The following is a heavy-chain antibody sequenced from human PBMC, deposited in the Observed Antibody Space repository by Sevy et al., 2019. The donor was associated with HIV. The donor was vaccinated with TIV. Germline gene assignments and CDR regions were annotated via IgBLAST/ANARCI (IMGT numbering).Heavy chain of an antibody. D-gene: IGHD3-22*01. J-gene: IGHJ4*02. CDR1: GFTFSSYA. CDR2: ISGSGGST. Sequence: GGSLRLSCAASGFTFSSYAMSWVRQAPGKGLEWVSAISGSGGSTYYADSVKGRFTISRDNSKNTRYLQMNSLRAKDTAVYYCAKEGSIGNTMEVVVIPASFDYWGQGTLVTVSS. V-gene: IGHV3-23*01. CDR3: AKEGSIGNTMEVVVIPASFDY.